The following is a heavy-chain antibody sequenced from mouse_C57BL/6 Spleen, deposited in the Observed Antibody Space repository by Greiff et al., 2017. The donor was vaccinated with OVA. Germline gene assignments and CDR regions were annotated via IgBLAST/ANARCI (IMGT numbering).Heavy chain of an antibody. J-gene: IGHJ2*01. CDR2: IHPNSGST. V-gene: IGHV1-64*01. Sequence: QVQLQQPGAELVKPGASVKLSCKASGYTFTSYWMHWVKQRPGQGLEWIGMIHPNSGSTNYNEKFKSKATLTVDKSSSTAYMQLSSLTSEDSAVCYCAAHYYGSSYHYWGQGTTLTVSS. D-gene: IGHD1-1*01. CDR1: GYTFTSYW. CDR3: AAHYYGSSYHY.